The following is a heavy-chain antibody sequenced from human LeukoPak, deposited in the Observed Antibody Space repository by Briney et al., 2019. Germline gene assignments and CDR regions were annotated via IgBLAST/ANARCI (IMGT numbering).Heavy chain of an antibody. J-gene: IGHJ4*02. V-gene: IGHV1-46*01. CDR2: INPSGGST. D-gene: IGHD1-26*01. CDR3: ARDRDRSGSQSY. CDR1: GYTFTSYY. Sequence: EASVKVSCKASGYTFTSYYMHWVRQAPGQGLEWMGIINPSGGSTSYAQNLQGRVTMTTDISTSTAYMELRTLRSDDTAVYYCARDRDRSGSQSYWGQGTLVTVSS.